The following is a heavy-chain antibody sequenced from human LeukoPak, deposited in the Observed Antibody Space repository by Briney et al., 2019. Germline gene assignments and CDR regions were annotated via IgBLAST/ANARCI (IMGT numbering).Heavy chain of an antibody. J-gene: IGHJ4*02. Sequence: ASVKVSCKASGYTFISYQMHWVRQAPGQGLEWMGIINPTGGSTSHAQKFQGRVTMTRDTSTSTVCMELSSLRSEDTAVYYCARKGSSSCFDYWGQGTLVTVSS. CDR2: INPTGGST. V-gene: IGHV1-46*01. D-gene: IGHD6-6*01. CDR1: GYTFISYQ. CDR3: ARKGSSSCFDY.